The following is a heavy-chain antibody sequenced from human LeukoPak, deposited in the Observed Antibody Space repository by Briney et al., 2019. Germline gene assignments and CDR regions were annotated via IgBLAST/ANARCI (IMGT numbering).Heavy chain of an antibody. V-gene: IGHV3-11*01. CDR1: GFTFSDYY. J-gene: IGHJ2*01. CDR3: AASGIQLWSWYFDP. D-gene: IGHD5-18*01. Sequence: GGSLRLSCAASGFTFSDYYMSWIRQAPGKGLEWVSYISSSGSTIYYADSVKGRFTISRDNAKNSLYLQMNSLRAEDTAVYYCAASGIQLWSWYFDPWGRGTLVTVSS. CDR2: ISSSGSTI.